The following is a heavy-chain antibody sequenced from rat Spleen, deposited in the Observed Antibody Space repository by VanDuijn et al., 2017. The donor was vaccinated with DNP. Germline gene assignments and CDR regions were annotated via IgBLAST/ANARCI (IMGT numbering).Heavy chain of an antibody. CDR2: ISYDGGTT. J-gene: IGHJ2*01. CDR3: ARPDY. CDR1: GFTFSDYD. Sequence: EVQLVESGGGLVQPGRSLKLSCAVSGFTFSDYDMAWVRQAPKKGLEWVATISYDGGTTHHRDSVKGRFTISRDNAKSTLYLQMDSLRSEDTATYYCARPDYWGQGVMVTVSS. V-gene: IGHV5-7*01.